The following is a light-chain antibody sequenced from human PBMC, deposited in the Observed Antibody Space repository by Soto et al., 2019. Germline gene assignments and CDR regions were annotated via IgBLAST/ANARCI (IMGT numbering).Light chain of an antibody. CDR2: LNSDGSH. V-gene: IGLV4-69*01. CDR3: QTWGTGIHV. CDR1: SGHSSYA. J-gene: IGLJ1*01. Sequence: QPVLTQSPSASASLGASVKLTCTLSSGHSSYAIAWHQQQPEKGPRYLMKLNSDGSHSKGDGSPDRFSGYSSGAERYLTISSLQSEDEADYYCQTWGTGIHVFGTGTKVTVL.